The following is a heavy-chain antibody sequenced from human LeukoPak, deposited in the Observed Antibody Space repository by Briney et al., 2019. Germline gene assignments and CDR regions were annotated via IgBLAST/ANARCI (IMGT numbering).Heavy chain of an antibody. V-gene: IGHV4-31*03. J-gene: IGHJ4*02. D-gene: IGHD6-19*01. Sequence: ASETLSLTCTVSGDSVSSGGYYWSWIRQHPGKGLEWIGHIYYSGTTYYNQSLKSRVTISVDTSKNQFSLKLSSVTAADTAVYYCARVVAVAAKPFDYWGQGTLVTVSS. CDR2: IYYSGTT. CDR1: GDSVSSGGYY. CDR3: ARVVAVAAKPFDY.